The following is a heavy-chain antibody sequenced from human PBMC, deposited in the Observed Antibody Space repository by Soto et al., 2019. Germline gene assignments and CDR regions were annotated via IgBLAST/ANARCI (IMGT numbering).Heavy chain of an antibody. Sequence: QVQLVQSGAEVKKPGASVKVSCKASGYTFSSYDINWVRQATGQGLEWMGWMNPNSGNTGYAQKFQGRVTMTRSTSISRAYMELSSLRSEDTAVYYCARRPVAVAGPNWFDPWGQGTLVTVSS. CDR3: ARRPVAVAGPNWFDP. D-gene: IGHD6-19*01. CDR2: MNPNSGNT. J-gene: IGHJ5*02. CDR1: GYTFSSYD. V-gene: IGHV1-8*01.